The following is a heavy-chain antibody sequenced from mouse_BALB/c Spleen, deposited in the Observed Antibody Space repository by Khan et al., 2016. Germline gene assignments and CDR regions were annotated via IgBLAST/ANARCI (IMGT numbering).Heavy chain of an antibody. CDR1: GFDFSRYW. CDR2: INPDSSTV. CDR3: AKLYYYGSVAY. D-gene: IGHD1-1*01. Sequence: EVKLLESGGGLVQPGRSLKLSCAASGFDFSRYWMTWVRQAPGKGLEWIGEINPDSSTVNYTPSLKDKFFISRENAKNTLYLQMSKVRSEDTALNYCAKLYYYGSVAYWGQGTTLTGSS. J-gene: IGHJ2*01. V-gene: IGHV4-1*02.